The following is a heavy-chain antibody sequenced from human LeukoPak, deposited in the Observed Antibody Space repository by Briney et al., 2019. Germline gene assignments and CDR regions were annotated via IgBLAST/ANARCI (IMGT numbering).Heavy chain of an antibody. J-gene: IGHJ4*02. CDR1: GGSISSYY. CDR3: AKLTGDFWSAYYVYY. V-gene: IGHV4-59*01. Sequence: PSETLSLTCTVSGGSISSYYWSWIRQPPGKGLEWIGYIYYSGSTNYNPSLKSRVTISVHTSKNQFSLKLSSVTAADTAVYYRAKLTGDFWSAYYVYYWGQGTLVTVSS. CDR2: IYYSGST. D-gene: IGHD3-3*01.